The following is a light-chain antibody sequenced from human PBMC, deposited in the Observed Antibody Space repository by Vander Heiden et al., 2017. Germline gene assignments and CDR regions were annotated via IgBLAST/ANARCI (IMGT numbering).Light chain of an antibody. CDR1: SGRIASNY. CDR3: QSYDSTNVV. CDR2: DDY. V-gene: IGLV6-57*02. J-gene: IGLJ2*01. Sequence: NLMLTQPNSVSDSPAQTVTISCTGSSGRIASNYVQWYQQRPGSAPTTVIYDDYQRPSGVPDRFSASIDSSSNSASLTISGLKTEDEADYYCQSYDSTNVVFGGGTKLTVL.